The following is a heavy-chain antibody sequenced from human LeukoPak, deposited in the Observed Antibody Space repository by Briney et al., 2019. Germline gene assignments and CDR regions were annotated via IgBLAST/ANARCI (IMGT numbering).Heavy chain of an antibody. CDR2: IYWDDDK. Sequence: SGPTLVKPTQTLTLTCTFSGFSLSTSGVGVGWIRQPPGKALDWLALIYWDDDKRYSPSLKSRLTITKDTSKNQVVLTMTSMDPVDTATYYCAHRPPESNQLNWFDPWGQGTLVTVSS. J-gene: IGHJ5*02. CDR3: AHRPPESNQLNWFDP. D-gene: IGHD2-2*01. V-gene: IGHV2-5*02. CDR1: GFSLSTSGVG.